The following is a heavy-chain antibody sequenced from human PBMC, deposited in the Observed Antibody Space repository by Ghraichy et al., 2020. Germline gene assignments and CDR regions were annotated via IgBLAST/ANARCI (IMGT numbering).Heavy chain of an antibody. Sequence: SCAASGFTFRRHWMSWVRQAPGKGLEWVANIKQDGSDKYYADSVKGRFTISRDNAKNSLSLQMNRLRVEDTAVYYCARDGGDFWSGYPTSFDSWGQVTLVFVLS. CDR1: GFTFRRHW. V-gene: IGHV3-7*03. CDR3: ARDGGDFWSGYPTSFDS. CDR2: IKQDGSDK. D-gene: IGHD3-3*01. J-gene: IGHJ4*02.